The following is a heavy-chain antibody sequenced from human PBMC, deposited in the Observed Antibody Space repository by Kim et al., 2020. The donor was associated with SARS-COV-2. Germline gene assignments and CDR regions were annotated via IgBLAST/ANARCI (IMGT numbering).Heavy chain of an antibody. V-gene: IGHV5-51*01. D-gene: IGHD6-13*01. CDR2: IYPGDSDT. Sequence: GESLKISCKGSGYSFTSYWIGWVRQMPGKGLEGLGIIYPGDSDTKYNPSFQGQVTISADKSISTAYLQWSSLKAADTAVYYCARLGGGYSVDYWGQGTLVTVSS. CDR1: GYSFTSYW. CDR3: ARLGGGYSVDY. J-gene: IGHJ4*02.